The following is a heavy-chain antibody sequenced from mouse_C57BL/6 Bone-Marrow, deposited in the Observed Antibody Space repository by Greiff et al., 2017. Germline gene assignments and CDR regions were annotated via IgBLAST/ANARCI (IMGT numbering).Heavy chain of an antibody. CDR3: ARIGRTQRGDY. J-gene: IGHJ4*01. Sequence: QVTLKESGPGILQPSPTLSLTCSFSGFSLSTFGMGVGWLRQPSGQGLVWLEHNWWDDDKYYNPAMKSWPTTSKDTSKNQVFLKIAKVDTADTATDYCARIGRTQRGDYGDQGNAATVTS. CDR2: NWWDDDK. V-gene: IGHV8-8*01. D-gene: IGHD5-1*01. CDR1: GFSLSTFGMG.